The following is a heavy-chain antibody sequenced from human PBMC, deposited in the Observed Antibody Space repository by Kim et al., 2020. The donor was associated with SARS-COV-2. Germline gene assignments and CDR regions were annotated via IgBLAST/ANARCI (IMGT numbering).Heavy chain of an antibody. CDR1: GGTFSSYA. V-gene: IGHV1-69*13. Sequence: ASVKVSCKASGGTFSSYAISWVRQAPGQGLEWMGGIIPIFGTANYAQKFQGRVTIIADESTSTAYMELSSLRSEDTAVYYCAIWEYYDILTGHQYYGMDVWGQGTTVTVSS. J-gene: IGHJ6*02. CDR3: AIWEYYDILTGHQYYGMDV. CDR2: IIPIFGTA. D-gene: IGHD3-9*01.